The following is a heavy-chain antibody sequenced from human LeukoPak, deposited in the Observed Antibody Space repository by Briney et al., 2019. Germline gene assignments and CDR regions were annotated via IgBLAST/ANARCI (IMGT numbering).Heavy chain of an antibody. CDR2: MNQDGSAI. J-gene: IGHJ6*02. V-gene: IGHV3-7*01. CDR1: GFAFSDSW. Sequence: GGSLRLSCAASGFAFSDSWMSWVRQAPGKGLEWVANMNQDGSAIDYVDSVKGRFTISRDNAMNSLYLQMSILRAEDTAVYYCATYTHWVAGDVWGQGTTVTVSS. CDR3: ATYTHWVAGDV. D-gene: IGHD3-16*01.